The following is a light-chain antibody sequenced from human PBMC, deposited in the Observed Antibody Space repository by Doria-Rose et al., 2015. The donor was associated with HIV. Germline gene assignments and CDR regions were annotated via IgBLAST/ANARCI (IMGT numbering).Light chain of an antibody. CDR2: GAS. Sequence: TQSSGTLSLSPGERATLSCRASQSVSANYLAWYQQRPDQSPRLLIYGASSRATDIPDRFSGSGSGTDFTLTISRLEPEDFAVYYCHQYASSRTFGQGTKVEIK. V-gene: IGKV3-20*01. J-gene: IGKJ1*01. CDR3: HQYASSRT. CDR1: QSVSANY.